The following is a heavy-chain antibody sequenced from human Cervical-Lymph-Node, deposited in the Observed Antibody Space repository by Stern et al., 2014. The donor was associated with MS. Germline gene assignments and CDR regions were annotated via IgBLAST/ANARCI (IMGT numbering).Heavy chain of an antibody. J-gene: IGHJ4*02. CDR2: ISPRGSTI. V-gene: IGHV3-48*01. D-gene: IGHD1-14*01. CDR3: ARGPRTFYYFDT. Sequence: EVHLVESGGGLVQPGGSLRVSCEVSGFTLSDYSMSWVRQAPGKGLEWLAYISPRGSTIIYADSVKARFTVSRDIVNNLLYLQMYSLNAEDTGTYFCARGPRTFYYFDTWGQGTLVTVSS. CDR1: GFTLSDYS.